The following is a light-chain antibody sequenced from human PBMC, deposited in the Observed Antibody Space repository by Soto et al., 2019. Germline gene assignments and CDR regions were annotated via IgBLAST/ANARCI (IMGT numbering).Light chain of an antibody. CDR2: GNS. J-gene: IGLJ1*01. Sequence: SARTPPPPGSGAPGQGVPRSRTGGRPNIGAGYDVHWPHQLPGTAPKLHIYGNSNRPSGVPDRFSGSKSGTSASLAITGLQAEDEADYYCQSYDSSLTVFGTGTKVTVL. CDR3: QSYDSSLTV. CDR1: RPNIGAGYD. V-gene: IGLV1-40*01.